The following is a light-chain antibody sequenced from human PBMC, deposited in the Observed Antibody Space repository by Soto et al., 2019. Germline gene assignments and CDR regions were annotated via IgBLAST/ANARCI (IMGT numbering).Light chain of an antibody. CDR2: DAS. J-gene: IGKJ4*01. V-gene: IGKV3-11*01. Sequence: DIVLTQSPATLSWSPGERATLSCRASQSISSLLAWYQQKPGQAPRLLIYDASNRATGIPARFSGSGSGTDFTLTISSLEPEDFAVYYCQHRYNWPLTFGGGSKVEIK. CDR1: QSISSL. CDR3: QHRYNWPLT.